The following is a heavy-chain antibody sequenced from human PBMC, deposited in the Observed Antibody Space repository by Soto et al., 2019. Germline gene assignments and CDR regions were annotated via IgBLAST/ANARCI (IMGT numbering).Heavy chain of an antibody. CDR2: INPNGGST. CDR1: GYTFTNYY. J-gene: IGHJ3*01. D-gene: IGHD4-4*01. CDR3: ARAALTTVNNRLNDGFDV. Sequence: QVQLVQSGAEVKKPGASVRVSCKASGYTFTNYYLDWVRQAPGQGLEWMGIINPNGGSTMYAQKFHSRVTITGDTSTSTVYMELSSLRSEDTAVYYCARAALTTVNNRLNDGFDVWGQGTMVTVSS. V-gene: IGHV1-46*03.